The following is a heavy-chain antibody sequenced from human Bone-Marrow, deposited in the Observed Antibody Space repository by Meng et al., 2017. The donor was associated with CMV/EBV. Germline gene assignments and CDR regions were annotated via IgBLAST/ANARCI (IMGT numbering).Heavy chain of an antibody. CDR2: IWYDGSNK. J-gene: IGHJ6*02. CDR1: GFTFSSYG. D-gene: IGHD6-6*01. Sequence: GESLKISCAASGFTFSSYGMHWVRQAPGKGLEWVAVIWYDGSNKYYADSVKGRFTISRDNSKNTLYLQMNSLRAEDTAVYYCAKSAHNSSPLWYYYYGMDVWGQGTTVTVSS. V-gene: IGHV3-33*06. CDR3: AKSAHNSSPLWYYYYGMDV.